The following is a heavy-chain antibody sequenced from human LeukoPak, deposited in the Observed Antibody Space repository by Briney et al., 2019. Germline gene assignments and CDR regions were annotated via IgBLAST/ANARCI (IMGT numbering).Heavy chain of an antibody. J-gene: IGHJ4*02. Sequence: GGSLRLSCTASGFTFSSYWMHWVRQAPGKGLVWDSRINSDGGSTSYADSVKGRFTISRDNAKNTLYLQMNSLRAEDTAVYYCARRIQGMAPYYFDYGGQGTLVTVSS. D-gene: IGHD5-24*01. CDR2: INSDGGST. V-gene: IGHV3-74*01. CDR1: GFTFSSYW. CDR3: ARRIQGMAPYYFDY.